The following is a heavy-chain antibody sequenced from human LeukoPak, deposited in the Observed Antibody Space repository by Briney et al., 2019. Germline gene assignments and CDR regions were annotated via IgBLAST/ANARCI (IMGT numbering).Heavy chain of an antibody. CDR1: GFTFSSYW. Sequence: GGSLRLSCAASGFTFSSYWMHWVRQAPGKGLVWVSRVNSDGSSTNYADSVEGRFTVSRDNAKNTLFLQMNSLRAEDTAVYYCARFDYSNPPEDYWGQGTLVTVSS. CDR2: VNSDGSST. D-gene: IGHD4-11*01. J-gene: IGHJ4*02. V-gene: IGHV3-74*01. CDR3: ARFDYSNPPEDY.